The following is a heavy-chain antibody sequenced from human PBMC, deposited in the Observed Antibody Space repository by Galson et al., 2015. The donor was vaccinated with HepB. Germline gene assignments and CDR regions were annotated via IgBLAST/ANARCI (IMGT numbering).Heavy chain of an antibody. CDR1: GFSLSTGGTN. V-gene: IGHV2-5*02. CDR2: IYWDDDK. J-gene: IGHJ4*02. D-gene: IGHD6-13*01. CDR3: AHSSIAAAGPFDY. Sequence: PALVKPTQTLTLTCTFSGFSLSTGGTNVGWLRQPPGKALECLAVIYWDDDKRYSPSLKSRLTITKDTSKNQVALTTTNMDPVDTATYYCAHSSIAAAGPFDYWGQGTLVTVSS.